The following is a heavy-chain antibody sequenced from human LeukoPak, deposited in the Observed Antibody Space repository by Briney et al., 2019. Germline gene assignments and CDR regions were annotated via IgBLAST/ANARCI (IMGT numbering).Heavy chain of an antibody. Sequence: PGGSLRLSCAASGFTVSSNYMSWVRQAPGKGLEWVSVIYSGNNTYYADSVKGRFTISRDNSKNTLYLQMNSLRAENTAVYYCARDLSYFDYWGQGTLVTVSS. CDR1: GFTVSSNY. V-gene: IGHV3-66*01. CDR2: IYSGNNT. D-gene: IGHD3-9*01. CDR3: ARDLSYFDY. J-gene: IGHJ4*02.